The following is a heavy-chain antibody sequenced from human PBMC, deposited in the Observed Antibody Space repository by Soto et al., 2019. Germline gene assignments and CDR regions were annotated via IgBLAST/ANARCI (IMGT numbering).Heavy chain of an antibody. CDR3: ARPVWDTALRTLMGRELTEDY. CDR2: INAGNGNT. CDR1: GYTFTSYA. Sequence: QVELVQSGAEVKKPGASVKVSCKASGYTFTSYAMHWVRQAPGQRLEWMGWINAGNGNTKYSQKFQGRGTITRDTSASTAYMELSSLRSEDTAVYYCARPVWDTALRTLMGRELTEDYWGQGTLVTVSS. D-gene: IGHD5-18*01. J-gene: IGHJ4*02. V-gene: IGHV1-3*01.